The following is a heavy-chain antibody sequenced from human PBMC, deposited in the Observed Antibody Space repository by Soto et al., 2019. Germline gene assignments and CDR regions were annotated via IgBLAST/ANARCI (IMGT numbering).Heavy chain of an antibody. J-gene: IGHJ4*02. CDR2: IYHGDFDT. CDR3: ARLLGYSYGHKELFHX. D-gene: IGHD5-18*01. Sequence: PGESLKISCMGSGYTFDNYWIGWVRQMPGKGLELMVIIYHGDFDTRYSPSFQGHVTMSVDMSISTAYLQWSSLETSDTAMYFCARLLGYSYGHKELFHXWGQGTPFTVSX. V-gene: IGHV5-51*01. CDR1: GYTFDNYW.